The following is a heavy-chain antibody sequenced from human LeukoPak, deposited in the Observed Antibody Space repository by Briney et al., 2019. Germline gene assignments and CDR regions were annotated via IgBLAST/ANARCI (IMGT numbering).Heavy chain of an antibody. CDR3: ARKGRMGYGMDV. CDR2: ISDLSNNR. V-gene: IGHV3-11*04. J-gene: IGHJ6*02. Sequence: PGGSLRLSCAASGFTFSDYYMSWIRQAPGKGLEWLSYISDLSNNRYYADTVKGRFIISRDDAKNSVYLQMNSLGAEDTAVYYCARKGRMGYGMDVWGQGTTVTVSS. D-gene: IGHD3-10*01. CDR1: GFTFSDYY.